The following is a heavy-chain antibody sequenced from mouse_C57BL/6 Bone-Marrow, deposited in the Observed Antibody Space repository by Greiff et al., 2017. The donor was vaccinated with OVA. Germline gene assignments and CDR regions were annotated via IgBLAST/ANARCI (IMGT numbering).Heavy chain of an antibody. CDR1: GYTFTSYW. CDR3: ARVLLLHDY. J-gene: IGHJ2*01. CDR2: IYPSDSET. Sequence: QVQLQQPGAELVRPGSSVKLSCKASGYTFTSYWMDWVKQRPGQGLEWIGNIYPSDSETHYNQKFTDKATLTVDKSSSTAYMQLISLTSEDSAVYYCARVLLLHDYWGQGTTLTVSS. D-gene: IGHD1-1*01. V-gene: IGHV1-61*01.